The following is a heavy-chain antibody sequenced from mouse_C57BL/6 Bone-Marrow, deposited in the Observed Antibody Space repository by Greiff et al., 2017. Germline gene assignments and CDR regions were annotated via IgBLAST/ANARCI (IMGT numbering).Heavy chain of an antibody. CDR2: ISSGSSTI. J-gene: IGHJ4*01. D-gene: IGHD2-3*01. CDR3: ATLSHYYAMDY. Sequence: DVKLVESGGGLVKPGGSLKLSCAASGFTFSDYGMHWVRQAPEQGLEWVAYISSGSSTIYYADTVKGRFTISRDNAKNTLFLQMTSLRSEDTAMYYCATLSHYYAMDYWGQGTSVTVSS. V-gene: IGHV5-17*01. CDR1: GFTFSDYG.